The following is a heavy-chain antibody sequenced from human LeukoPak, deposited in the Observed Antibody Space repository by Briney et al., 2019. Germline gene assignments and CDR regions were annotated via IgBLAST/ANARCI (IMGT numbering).Heavy chain of an antibody. CDR2: ISYDGSNK. CDR1: GFTFSSYA. D-gene: IGHD6-6*01. J-gene: IGHJ4*02. Sequence: GGSLRLSCAASGFTFSSYAMHWVRQAPGKGLEWVAVISYDGSNKYYADSVKGRFTISRDNSKNTLYLQMNSLRAEDTAVYYCAKDYSFSSSSSSFTNWGQGTLVTVSS. V-gene: IGHV3-30*04. CDR3: AKDYSFSSSSSSFTN.